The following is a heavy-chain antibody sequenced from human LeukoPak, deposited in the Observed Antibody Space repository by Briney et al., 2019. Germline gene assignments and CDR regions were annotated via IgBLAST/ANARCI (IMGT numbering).Heavy chain of an antibody. CDR1: GGSFSGYY. CDR3: ARHYWSPGAFDI. D-gene: IGHD2-8*02. J-gene: IGHJ3*02. CDR2: INHSGST. Sequence: SETLSLTCAVYGGSFSGYYWSWIRQPPGKGLEWIGEINHSGSTNYNPSLKSRVTISVDTSKNQFSLKLSSVTAADTAVYYCARHYWSPGAFDIWSQGTMVTVSS. V-gene: IGHV4-34*01.